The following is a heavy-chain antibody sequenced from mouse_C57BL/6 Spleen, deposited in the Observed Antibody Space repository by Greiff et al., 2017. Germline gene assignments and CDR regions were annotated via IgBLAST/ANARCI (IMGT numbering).Heavy chain of an antibody. V-gene: IGHV1-85*01. CDR3: ARNGLTVVDAMDY. D-gene: IGHD1-1*01. Sequence: QVQLQQSGPELVKPGASVKLSCKASGYTFTSYDINWVKQRPGQGLAWIGWIYPRDGSTKYNEKFKGKATLTVDTSSSTAYMELHSLTSEDSAVYLGARNGLTVVDAMDYWGQGTSVTVSS. CDR2: IYPRDGST. CDR1: GYTFTSYD. J-gene: IGHJ4*01.